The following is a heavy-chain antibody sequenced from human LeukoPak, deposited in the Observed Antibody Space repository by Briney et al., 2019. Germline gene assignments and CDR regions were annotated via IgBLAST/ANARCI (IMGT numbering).Heavy chain of an antibody. CDR2: ISGSGGGI. V-gene: IGHV3-23*01. J-gene: IGHJ6*03. Sequence: GGSLRLSCAASGFTFRSYAMSWVRQAPGKGLEWVSTISGSGGGIYYADSVKGRFAISRDNSKNTLYLQMNRLRDEDTAVYYCARGSSSNSNFYMDVWGKGTTVTVSS. CDR3: ARGSSSNSNFYMDV. D-gene: IGHD6-13*01. CDR1: GFTFRSYA.